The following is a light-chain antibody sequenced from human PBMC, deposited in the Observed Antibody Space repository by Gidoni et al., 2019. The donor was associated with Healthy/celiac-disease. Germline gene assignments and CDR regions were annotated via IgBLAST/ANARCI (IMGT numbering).Light chain of an antibody. J-gene: IGLJ2*01. CDR2: QYS. CDR1: KLGDKY. Sequence: SYELTQPPSVSVSPGQTASITSSGDKLGDKYACWYQQKQGQSPVLVIYQYSKRPAGSPERFSGSNSGNTATLTISGTQAMDEADYYCQAWDSSVVFGGGTKLTVL. CDR3: QAWDSSVV. V-gene: IGLV3-1*01.